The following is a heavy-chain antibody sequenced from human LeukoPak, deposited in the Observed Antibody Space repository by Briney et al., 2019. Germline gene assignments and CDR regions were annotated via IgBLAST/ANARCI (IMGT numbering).Heavy chain of an antibody. CDR1: GGSISSGSYY. CDR3: ATQPGIAAATKDYYYYYMDV. Sequence: PSETLSLTCTVSGGSISSGSYYWSWIRQPAGKGLEWIGRIYTTGSTTYNPSLKRRVTISVDTSKNQFSLKLSSVTAADTAVYYCATQPGIAAATKDYYYYYMDVWGKGTTVTVSS. J-gene: IGHJ6*03. V-gene: IGHV4-61*02. D-gene: IGHD6-13*01. CDR2: IYTTGST.